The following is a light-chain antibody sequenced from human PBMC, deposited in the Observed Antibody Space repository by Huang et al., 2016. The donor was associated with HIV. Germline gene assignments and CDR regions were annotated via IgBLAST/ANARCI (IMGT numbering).Light chain of an antibody. Sequence: EVVLTQSPATLSLSPGERATLSCRASQSVTTYLAWYQQKPGQAPRLLIFDASNRATGLPARFSGSGSVTDFTLTISSLEPEDFAVYYCQQRYNWPPITFGQGTRLEIK. V-gene: IGKV3-11*01. CDR1: QSVTTY. CDR3: QQRYNWPPIT. J-gene: IGKJ5*01. CDR2: DAS.